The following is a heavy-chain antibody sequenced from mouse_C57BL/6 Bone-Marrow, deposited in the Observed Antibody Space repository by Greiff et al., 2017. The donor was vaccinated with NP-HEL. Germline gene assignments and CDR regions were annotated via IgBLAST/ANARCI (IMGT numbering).Heavy chain of an antibody. CDR3: ARKDYERYFDV. CDR2: IDPSDSYT. D-gene: IGHD1-1*01. Sequence: VQLQQPGAELVMPGASVKLSCKASGYTFTSYWMHWVKQRPGQGLEWIGEIDPSDSYTNYNQKFKGKSTLTVDKSSSTAYMQLSSLTSEDSAVYYCARKDYERYFDVWGTGTTVTVSS. J-gene: IGHJ1*03. CDR1: GYTFTSYW. V-gene: IGHV1-69*01.